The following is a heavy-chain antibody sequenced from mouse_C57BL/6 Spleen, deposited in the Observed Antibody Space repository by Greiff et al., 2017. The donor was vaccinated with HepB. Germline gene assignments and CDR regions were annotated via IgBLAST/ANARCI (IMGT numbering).Heavy chain of an antibody. V-gene: IGHV3-6*01. J-gene: IGHJ2*01. D-gene: IGHD2-5*01. CDR2: ISYDGSN. CDR1: GYSITSGYY. Sequence: EVQLQQSGPGLVKPSQSLSLTCSVTGYSITSGYYWNWIRQFPGNKLEWMGYISYDGSNNYNPSLKNRISITRDTSKNQFFLKLNSVTTEDTATYYCARDYSNYVGYFDYWGQGTTLTVSS. CDR3: ARDYSNYVGYFDY.